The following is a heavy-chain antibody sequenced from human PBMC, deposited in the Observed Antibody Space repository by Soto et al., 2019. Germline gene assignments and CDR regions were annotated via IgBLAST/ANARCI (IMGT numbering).Heavy chain of an antibody. D-gene: IGHD6-13*01. CDR2: IYYSGST. J-gene: IGHJ6*02. V-gene: IGHV4-28*01. CDR3: ASSNIAAAGFYYYGMDV. Sequence: SQPLSHTCAVSGYSISNSNCWGWIRQPPGKGLEWIGYIYYSGSTNYNPSLKSRVTISLDTSKNQFSLKLSSVTAADTAVYYCASSNIAAAGFYYYGMDVWGRGTTVTVSS. CDR1: GYSISNSNC.